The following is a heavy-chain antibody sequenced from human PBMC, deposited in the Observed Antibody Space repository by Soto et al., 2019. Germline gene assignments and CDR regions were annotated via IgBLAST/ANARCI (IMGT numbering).Heavy chain of an antibody. CDR1: GFSFTSFE. CDR3: ARDRGGLAGGVLDY. J-gene: IGHJ4*02. CDR2: INPKSGDT. V-gene: IGHV1-8*01. Sequence: QVQLVQSGAEVKKPGASMRVSCNTSGFSFTSFEIHWVRQAPGQGLEWVGRINPKSGDTVFAQRFQGRAAMTRNTSISTVDLEMSGLKVEDRAVYYCARDRGGLAGGVLDYWGQGPPVTVSS. D-gene: IGHD2-8*02.